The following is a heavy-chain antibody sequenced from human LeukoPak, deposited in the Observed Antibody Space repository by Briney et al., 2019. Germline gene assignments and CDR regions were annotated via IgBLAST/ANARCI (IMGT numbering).Heavy chain of an antibody. CDR1: GFTFSLYW. CDR2: IKEDGSEK. D-gene: IGHD3-10*01. Sequence: AGGSLRLSCAASGFTFSLYWMSWVRQAPGKGLECVADIKEDGSEKYYVDSVKGRFTISRDNAKNSLFLQMNSLRAEDTAVYYCARDYYGSGDYWGQGTLVTVSS. CDR3: ARDYYGSGDY. J-gene: IGHJ4*02. V-gene: IGHV3-7*04.